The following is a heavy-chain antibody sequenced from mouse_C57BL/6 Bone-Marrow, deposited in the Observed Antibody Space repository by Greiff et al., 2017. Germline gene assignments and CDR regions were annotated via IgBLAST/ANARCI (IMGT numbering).Heavy chain of an antibody. J-gene: IGHJ3*01. V-gene: IGHV5-4*01. CDR3: ARDGVAY. CDR2: ISDGGSYT. Sequence: EVQLVESGGGLVKPGGSLKLSCAASGFAFSSYGMSWVRQTPEKGLEWVATISDGGSYTDNPDNVKGRFTISRDKSKNNLYLQMSHLKSEDTAMYYYARDGVAYWGQGTLITVSA. CDR1: GFAFSSYG.